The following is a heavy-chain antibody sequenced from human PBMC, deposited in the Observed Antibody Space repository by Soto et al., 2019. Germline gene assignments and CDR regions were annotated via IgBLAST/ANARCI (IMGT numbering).Heavy chain of an antibody. D-gene: IGHD3-10*01. J-gene: IGHJ5*02. Sequence: SETLSLTCTVSGGSISSSSYYWGWIRQPPGKGLEWIGSIYYSGSTYYNPSLKSRVTISVDTSKNQFSLKLSSVTAADTAVYYCARQEGEEKYGSGSYIVWENWFDPWGQGTLVTVSS. CDR3: ARQEGEEKYGSGSYIVWENWFDP. CDR1: GGSISSSSYY. CDR2: IYYSGST. V-gene: IGHV4-39*01.